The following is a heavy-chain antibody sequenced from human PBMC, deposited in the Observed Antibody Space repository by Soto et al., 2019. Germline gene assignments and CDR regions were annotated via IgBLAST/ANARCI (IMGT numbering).Heavy chain of an antibody. CDR1: GYTLIMYY. Sequence: ASVKVSCKASGYTLIMYYIHWMRQAPGQGLEWMGLINPSGGSTTYAQKFQGRVTMTRDTSTSTVYMDLSSLRSEDTAMYYCARLGGGVAVAGLAHFDYWGQGTLVTVSS. V-gene: IGHV1-46*01. CDR3: ARLGGGVAVAGLAHFDY. CDR2: INPSGGST. J-gene: IGHJ4*02. D-gene: IGHD6-19*01.